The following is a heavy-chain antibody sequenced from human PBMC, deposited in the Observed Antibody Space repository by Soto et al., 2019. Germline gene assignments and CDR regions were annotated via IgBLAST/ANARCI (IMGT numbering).Heavy chain of an antibody. Sequence: ASVRVSCKASGYTFTSYGISWVRQAPGQGLEWMGWINGYNGNTNYAQKLQGRVTMTTDTSTSTAYMELSSLRSDDTAVYYCARSIVLVTALAYWSQGTLVTVSS. J-gene: IGHJ4*02. CDR3: ARSIVLVTALAY. CDR2: INGYNGNT. V-gene: IGHV1-18*01. CDR1: GYTFTSYG. D-gene: IGHD2-21*02.